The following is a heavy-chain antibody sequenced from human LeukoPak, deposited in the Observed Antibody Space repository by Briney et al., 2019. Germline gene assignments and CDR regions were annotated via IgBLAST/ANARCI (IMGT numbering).Heavy chain of an antibody. Sequence: GASVKVSCKASGYTFTSYGTSWVRQAPGQGLEWMGWISAYNGNTNYAQKLQGRVTMTTDTSTSTAYMELRSLRSDDTAVYYCARKYSSGWYKEGFDYWGQGTLVTVSS. CDR3: ARKYSSGWYKEGFDY. CDR1: GYTFTSYG. D-gene: IGHD6-19*01. CDR2: ISAYNGNT. V-gene: IGHV1-18*01. J-gene: IGHJ4*02.